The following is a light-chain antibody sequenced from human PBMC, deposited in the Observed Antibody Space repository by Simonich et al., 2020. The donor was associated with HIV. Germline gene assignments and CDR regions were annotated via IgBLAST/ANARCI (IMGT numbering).Light chain of an antibody. J-gene: IGKJ3*01. CDR3: QQYYSSPFT. Sequence: DIVMTQSPDSLAVSLGERAPINCKSSRSVFYTSNNKNYLAWYQQKPGQPPKLLIYWASTRESGVPDRFSGSGSGTDFTLTISSLQAEDVAVYYCQQYYSSPFTFGPGTKVDIK. V-gene: IGKV4-1*01. CDR2: WAS. CDR1: RSVFYTSNNKNY.